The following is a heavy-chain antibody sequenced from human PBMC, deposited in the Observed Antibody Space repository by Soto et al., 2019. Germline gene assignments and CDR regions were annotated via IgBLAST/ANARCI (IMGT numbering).Heavy chain of an antibody. J-gene: IGHJ6*02. CDR2: INPNSGGT. V-gene: IGHV1-2*04. CDR1: GYTFTGYY. CDR3: AREVAVAGTHLNYYYYGMDV. D-gene: IGHD6-19*01. Sequence: ASVKVSCRASGYTFTGYYMHWVRQAPGQGLEWMGWINPNSGGTNYAQKFQGWVTMTRDTSISTAYMELSRLRSDDTAVYYCAREVAVAGTHLNYYYYGMDVWGQGTTVTVSS.